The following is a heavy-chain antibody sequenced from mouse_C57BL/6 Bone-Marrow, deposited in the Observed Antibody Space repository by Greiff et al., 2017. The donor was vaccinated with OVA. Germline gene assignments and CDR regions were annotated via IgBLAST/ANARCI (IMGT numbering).Heavy chain of an antibody. CDR3: ARIYDGYYGNFDV. D-gene: IGHD2-3*01. V-gene: IGHV8-12*01. J-gene: IGHJ1*03. CDR1: GFSLSTSGMG. CDR2: IYWDDDK. Sequence: QVTLKVSGPGILQSSQTLSLTCSFSGFSLSTSGMGVSWIRQPSGKGLEWLAHIYWDDDKRYNPSLKSRLTISKDTSRNQVFLKITSVDTADTATYYCARIYDGYYGNFDVWGTGTTVTVSS.